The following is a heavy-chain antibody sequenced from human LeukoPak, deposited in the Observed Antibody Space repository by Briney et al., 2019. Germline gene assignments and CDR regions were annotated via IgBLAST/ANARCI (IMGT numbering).Heavy chain of an antibody. V-gene: IGHV4-39*07. Sequence: SSETLSLTCTVSGGSISSSSYYWGWIRQPPGKGLEWIGSIYYSGSTYYNPSLKSRVTISVDTSKNQFSLKLSSVTAADTAVYYCAREAVPAGYYMDVWGKGTTVTVSS. CDR3: AREAVPAGYYMDV. CDR2: IYYSGST. D-gene: IGHD6-19*01. CDR1: GGSISSSSYY. J-gene: IGHJ6*03.